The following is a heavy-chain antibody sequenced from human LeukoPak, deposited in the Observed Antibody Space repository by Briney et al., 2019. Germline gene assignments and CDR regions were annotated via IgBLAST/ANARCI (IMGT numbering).Heavy chain of an antibody. CDR2: IIPSFGRA. Sequence: SVKVSCKVSGSSYAINWVRLAPGHGLEWMGAIIPSFGRAKYAQKFQDRVSITSDESTSTVYMELSSLRTDDTAIYYCARAGRFSNYDYYYHMDVWGRGTTVTVSS. V-gene: IGHV1-69*13. CDR1: GSSYA. D-gene: IGHD4-11*01. J-gene: IGHJ6*03. CDR3: ARAGRFSNYDYYYHMDV.